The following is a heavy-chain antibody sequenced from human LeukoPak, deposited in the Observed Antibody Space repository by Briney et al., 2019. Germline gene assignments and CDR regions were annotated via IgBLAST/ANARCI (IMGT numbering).Heavy chain of an antibody. Sequence: GESLQISCKGSGYSFTSYWIAWVRQMPGKGLEWMGIIYPGDSDTRYSPSFQGQVTISAGKSISTAYLQWTSLKASDTAVYYCARRASATEDLDYWGQGTLVTVSS. V-gene: IGHV5-51*03. J-gene: IGHJ4*02. CDR3: ARRASATEDLDY. CDR2: IYPGDSDT. CDR1: GYSFTSYW.